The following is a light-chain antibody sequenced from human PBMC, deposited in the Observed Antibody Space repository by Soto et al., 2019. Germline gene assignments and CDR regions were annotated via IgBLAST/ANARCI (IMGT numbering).Light chain of an antibody. CDR2: EVN. CDR3: CSSGGSPTNV. Sequence: QSVLTQPASVSGSPGQSITISCTGPSSKVGSYKLVSWYQQHPGKAPKLMIFEVNKRPSGVSNRFSGSKSVNTASLTIYGLKVEDEADYYCCSSGGSPTNVFGTGTKLTVL. J-gene: IGLJ1*01. CDR1: SSKVGSYKL. V-gene: IGLV2-23*02.